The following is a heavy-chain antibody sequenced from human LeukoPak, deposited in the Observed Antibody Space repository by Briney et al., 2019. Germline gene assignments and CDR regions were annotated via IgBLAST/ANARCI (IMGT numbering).Heavy chain of an antibody. CDR3: ATDYYDSSGYYVGPFFY. CDR2: ISGSGGST. CDR1: GFTFSSYA. Sequence: GGSLRLSCAASGFTFSSYAMSWVRQAPGKGLEWVSAISGSGGSTYYADSVKGRFTISRDNSKNTLYLQMNSLRAEDTAVYYCATDYYDSSGYYVGPFFYWGPGTLVTVSS. J-gene: IGHJ4*02. D-gene: IGHD3-22*01. V-gene: IGHV3-23*01.